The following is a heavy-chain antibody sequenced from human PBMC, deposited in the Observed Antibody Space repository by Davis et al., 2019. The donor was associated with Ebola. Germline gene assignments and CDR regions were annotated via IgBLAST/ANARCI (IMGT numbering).Heavy chain of an antibody. V-gene: IGHV3-23*01. D-gene: IGHD3-16*01. Sequence: GESLKISCAASGFIFSNYAMSWVRQAPGKGLEWVSGISGSGGATHYADSVKGRFTISRDNSKNTLYLQVNSLRADDTAIYYCAKESSGGWVLGDWGQGTLVTVSS. J-gene: IGHJ4*02. CDR1: GFIFSNYA. CDR3: AKESSGGWVLGD. CDR2: ISGSGGAT.